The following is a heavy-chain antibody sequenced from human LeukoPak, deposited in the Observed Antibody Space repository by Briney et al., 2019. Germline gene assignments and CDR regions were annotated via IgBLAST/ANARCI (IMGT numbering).Heavy chain of an antibody. D-gene: IGHD3-22*01. Sequence: PSETLSLTCTVSGGSISYYYWNWIRQPPGKGLEWIGYIYSSGSTNYNPSLKSRVTISLDTSKNQFSPKLSSVTAADTAVYYCARMGDYYDSSGYRHDAFDIWGQGTMVTVSS. V-gene: IGHV4-59*01. J-gene: IGHJ3*02. CDR1: GGSISYYY. CDR3: ARMGDYYDSSGYRHDAFDI. CDR2: IYSSGST.